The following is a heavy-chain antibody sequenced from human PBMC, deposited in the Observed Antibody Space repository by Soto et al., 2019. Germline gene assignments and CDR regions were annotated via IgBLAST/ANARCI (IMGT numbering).Heavy chain of an antibody. CDR1: GGSILDSTYY. CDR3: ARQASGYYYGWFDP. CDR2: IFYSGGT. J-gene: IGHJ5*02. Sequence: QLLLQESGPGLVKPSETLSLTCTVSGGSILDSTYYWAWIRQSPGKGLEWIGTIFYSGGTFYTPSLKSRVPMSGDTSNNPFSLKLSSVTAADTAVSYCARQASGYYYGWFDPWGQGTQVTVSS. D-gene: IGHD3-22*01. V-gene: IGHV4-39*01.